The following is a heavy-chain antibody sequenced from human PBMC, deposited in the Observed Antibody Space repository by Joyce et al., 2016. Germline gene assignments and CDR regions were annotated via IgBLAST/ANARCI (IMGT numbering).Heavy chain of an antibody. J-gene: IGHJ4*02. Sequence: QVLLVQSGPAHKDPGASMTLSCKTSGYSFTNYALNWVRQAPGKCLEWMERIHAGSEVTMFSHKCTDRVSINTDTSASTVYMEMRGLTSADTATYYWTRSLPHGDGDKGATDIWGQGTLVTVSS. CDR2: IHAGSEVT. D-gene: IGHD1-26*01. V-gene: IGHV1-3*05. CDR1: GYSFTNYA. CDR3: TRSLPHGDGDKGATDI.